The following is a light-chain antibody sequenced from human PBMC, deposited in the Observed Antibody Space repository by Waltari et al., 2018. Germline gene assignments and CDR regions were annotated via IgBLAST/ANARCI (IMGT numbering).Light chain of an antibody. V-gene: IGLV2-11*01. CDR3: CSYAGSYTWV. CDR2: DVS. J-gene: IGLJ3*02. Sequence: QSALTQPRSVSGSPGQSVTISCTGTSSDVGGYNYVSWYQQHPGKAPKLMIYDVSKLPSGVPELFSRSKSANTASLTISGLQAEDEADYDCCSYAGSYTWVFGRGTKLTVL. CDR1: SSDVGGYNY.